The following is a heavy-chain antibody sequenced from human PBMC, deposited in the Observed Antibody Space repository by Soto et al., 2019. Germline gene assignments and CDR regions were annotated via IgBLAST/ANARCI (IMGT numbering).Heavy chain of an antibody. D-gene: IGHD6-19*01. CDR1: GYSISSGYY. CDR2: IYHSGST. V-gene: IGHV4-38-2*02. J-gene: IGHJ4*02. CDR3: ARASIAVAGIAPYYFDY. Sequence: SETLSLTCTVSGYSISSGYYWGWIRQPPGKGLEWIGSIYHSGSTYYNPSLKSRVTISVDTSKNQFSLKLSSVTAADTAVYYCARASIAVAGIAPYYFDYWGQGTLVTVSS.